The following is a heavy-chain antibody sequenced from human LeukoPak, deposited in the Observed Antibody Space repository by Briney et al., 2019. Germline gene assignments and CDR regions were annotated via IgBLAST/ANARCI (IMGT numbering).Heavy chain of an antibody. Sequence: ASVKVSCKSSGYTFTSYYIHWMRHAPGQGLERMGIINPSGGSTSYAQSFQGRVTMTRDTSTSTVYMELSSLRSEDTAVYYCARDAIENYNFWSGSYYYFDYWGQGTLVTVSS. D-gene: IGHD3-3*01. CDR3: ARDAIENYNFWSGSYYYFDY. J-gene: IGHJ4*02. CDR2: INPSGGST. CDR1: GYTFTSYY. V-gene: IGHV1-46*01.